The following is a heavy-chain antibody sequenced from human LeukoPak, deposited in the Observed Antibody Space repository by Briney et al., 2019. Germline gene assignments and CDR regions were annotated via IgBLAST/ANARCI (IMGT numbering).Heavy chain of an antibody. CDR1: GFTFSSYG. J-gene: IGHJ4*02. D-gene: IGHD3-22*01. Sequence: GGSLRLSCAASGFTFSSYGMHWVRQAPGKGLEWVAFIRYDGSNKYYADSVKGRFTISRDNSKNTLYLQMNSLRAEDTAVYYCARDLGGRHDYYDSSGYYAPLDYWGQGTLVTVSS. V-gene: IGHV3-30*02. CDR3: ARDLGGRHDYYDSSGYYAPLDY. CDR2: IRYDGSNK.